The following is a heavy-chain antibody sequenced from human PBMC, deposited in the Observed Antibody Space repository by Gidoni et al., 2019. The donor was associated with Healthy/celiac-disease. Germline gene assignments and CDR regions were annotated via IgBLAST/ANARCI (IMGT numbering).Heavy chain of an antibody. V-gene: IGHV1-18*01. D-gene: IGHD1-26*01. CDR3: ARDAPDAGKWELLRGGAFDI. Sequence: QVQLVQSGAEVKKPGASVKAPCKASGYTVTSHGISWVGQAPGQGLKWMGWISSYNGNTNYAQKLQGRVTMTTDTSTSTADMELRSLRSDATALYYCARDAPDAGKWELLRGGAFDIWGQGTMVTVSS. CDR2: ISSYNGNT. CDR1: GYTVTSHG. J-gene: IGHJ3*02.